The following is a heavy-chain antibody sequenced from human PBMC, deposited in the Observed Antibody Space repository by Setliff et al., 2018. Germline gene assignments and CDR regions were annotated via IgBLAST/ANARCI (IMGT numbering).Heavy chain of an antibody. CDR2: IWYDGSNK. V-gene: IGHV3-33*06. D-gene: IGHD2-15*01. J-gene: IGHJ3*02. CDR3: AKDSRYCSGGSCSEPDAFDI. CDR1: GFTFSSCG. Sequence: LKISCAASGFTFSSCGMHWVRQAPGKGLEWVAVIWYDGSNKYYADSVKGRFTISRDNSKNTLFLQMNSLRAEDTAVYYCAKDSRYCSGGSCSEPDAFDIWGQGTMVT.